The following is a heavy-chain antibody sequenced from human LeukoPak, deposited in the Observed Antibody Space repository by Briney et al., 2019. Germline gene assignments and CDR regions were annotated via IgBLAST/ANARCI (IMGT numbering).Heavy chain of an antibody. D-gene: IGHD6-19*01. CDR1: GFIFSRYA. Sequence: PGGSLRLSCAASGFIFSRYAMTWVRQAPGKGLEWVSAISDSGGSTYYADSVKGRFTISRDNSKNTLYLQMISLRAEDTAVYYCGKEAGNGWSYFDYWAREPWSPSPQ. J-gene: IGHJ4*02. CDR2: ISDSGGST. V-gene: IGHV3-23*01. CDR3: GKEAGNGWSYFDY.